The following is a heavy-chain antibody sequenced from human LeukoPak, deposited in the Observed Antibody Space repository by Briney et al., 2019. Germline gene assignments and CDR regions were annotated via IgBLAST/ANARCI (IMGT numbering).Heavy chain of an antibody. V-gene: IGHV3-30*02. D-gene: IGHD6-13*01. CDR2: IRYDGSNK. Sequence: GGSLRLSCAASGFTFSSSSMNWVRQAPGKGLEWVAFIRYDGSNKYYADSVKGRFTISRDNSKNTLYLQMNSLRAEDTAVYYCAKDRIAAAGTPDYFDYWGQGTLVTVSS. J-gene: IGHJ4*02. CDR1: GFTFSSSS. CDR3: AKDRIAAAGTPDYFDY.